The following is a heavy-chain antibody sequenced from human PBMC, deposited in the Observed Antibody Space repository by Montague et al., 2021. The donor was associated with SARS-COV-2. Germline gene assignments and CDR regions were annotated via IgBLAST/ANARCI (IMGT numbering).Heavy chain of an antibody. CDR3: ARRGRKLLTVGTTIGGFDM. CDR1: GGSISSSNYY. V-gene: IGHV4-39*02. D-gene: IGHD2/OR15-2a*01. J-gene: IGHJ3*02. CDR2: IYDSGST. Sequence: SETLSLTCTVSGGSISSSNYYWDWIRQPPGKGLEWIGSIYDSGSTYYNPSLKSRVTISVDTSKNHFSLKLSSVTAADTAVYYCARRGRKLLTVGTTIGGFDMWGQGTMVTVSS.